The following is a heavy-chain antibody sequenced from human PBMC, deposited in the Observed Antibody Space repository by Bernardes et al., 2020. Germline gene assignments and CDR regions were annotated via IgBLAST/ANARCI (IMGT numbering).Heavy chain of an antibody. Sequence: ASVKVSCKASGYIFTSYTIHWVRQAPGQSLEWMGWITAGNAYAKYSQTFQGRVTITRDTSANTAYMELSSLTSEDTAVYYCARGTGASGWYIGELNLEYWDKGTLVTDS. CDR3: ARGTGASGWYIGELNLEY. CDR1: GYIFTSYT. J-gene: IGHJ4*02. CDR2: ITAGNAYA. V-gene: IGHV1-3*01. D-gene: IGHD6-19*01.